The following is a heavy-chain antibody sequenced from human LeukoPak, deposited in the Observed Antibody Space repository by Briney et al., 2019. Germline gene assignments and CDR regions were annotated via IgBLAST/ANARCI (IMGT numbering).Heavy chain of an antibody. D-gene: IGHD3-22*01. J-gene: IGHJ4*02. V-gene: IGHV4-4*07. Sequence: SETLSLTCTISGGYIRSYYWNWIRQPAGKGLEWIGRLYTGGGSNYNPSLKSRVTMSVDTSKNQFSLNLSSVTAADTAVYYCARDYDDSGRFDYWGQGTLVTVSS. CDR2: LYTGGGS. CDR1: GGYIRSYY. CDR3: ARDYDDSGRFDY.